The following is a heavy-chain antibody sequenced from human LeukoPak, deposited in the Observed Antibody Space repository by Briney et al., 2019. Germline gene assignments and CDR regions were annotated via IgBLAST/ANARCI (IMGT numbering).Heavy chain of an antibody. J-gene: IGHJ4*02. CDR1: GYTFTGYY. CDR3: ARETIVATIFDY. Sequence: ASVKVSCKASGYTFTGYYMHWVRQAPAQGLEWMGWINPNSGGTNYAQKFQGRGTMTRDTSISTDYMELSRLRSDDTAVYYCARETIVATIFDYWGQGTLVTVSS. CDR2: INPNSGGT. D-gene: IGHD5-12*01. V-gene: IGHV1-2*02.